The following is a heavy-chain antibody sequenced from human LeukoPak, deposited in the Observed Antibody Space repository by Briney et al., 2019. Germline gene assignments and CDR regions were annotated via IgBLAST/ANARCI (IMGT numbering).Heavy chain of an antibody. D-gene: IGHD3-10*01. V-gene: IGHV1-69*01. Sequence: SVTVSFKASGGTFISYAISWVRQAPGQGLEWMGGIIPIFGTANYAQKFQGRVTITADESTSTAYMELSSLRSEDTAVYYCARDGYYYGSGAGYFAYWGQGTLVTVSS. CDR2: IIPIFGTA. CDR1: GGTFISYA. CDR3: ARDGYYYGSGAGYFAY. J-gene: IGHJ4*02.